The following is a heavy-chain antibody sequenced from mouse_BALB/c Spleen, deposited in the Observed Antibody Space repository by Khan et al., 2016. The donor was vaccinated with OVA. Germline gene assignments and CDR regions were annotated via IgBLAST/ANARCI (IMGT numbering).Heavy chain of an antibody. V-gene: IGHV1-5*01. Sequence: EVQLQQSGTVLARPGTSVKMSCKASGYTFTSYWLHWVKQRPGQGLEWIGAIYPGNSDTSYNQKFKGKAKLTAVTSTSTAYMELSSLPNEGAVVYDCTRVGYLVAYWGQGTLVTVSA. CDR1: GYTFTSYW. D-gene: IGHD2-2*01. CDR2: IYPGNSDT. CDR3: TRVGYLVAY. J-gene: IGHJ3*01.